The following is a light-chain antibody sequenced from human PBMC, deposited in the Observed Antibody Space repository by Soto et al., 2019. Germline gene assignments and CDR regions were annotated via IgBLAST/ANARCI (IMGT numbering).Light chain of an antibody. CDR1: QSISSW. V-gene: IGKV1-5*03. Sequence: DIQMTQSPSTLSASVGDRVTITCRASQSISSWLAWYQQKPGRAPNLLIYKASSLESGVPSRFSGSGSGTEFTLTINSLQSDDFATYYCQEYNSYSRGTFGQGTKVDIK. J-gene: IGKJ1*01. CDR3: QEYNSYSRGT. CDR2: KAS.